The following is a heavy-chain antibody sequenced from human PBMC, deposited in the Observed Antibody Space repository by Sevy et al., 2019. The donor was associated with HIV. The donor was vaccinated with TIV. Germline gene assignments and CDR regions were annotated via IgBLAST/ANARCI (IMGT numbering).Heavy chain of an antibody. D-gene: IGHD1-26*01. CDR1: GFTFSKYS. V-gene: IGHV3-23*01. J-gene: IGHJ4*02. CDR3: ALVGCAKPHAY. CDR2: LSFGCGEI. Sequence: GGSLRLSCAASGFTFSKYSMSWVRQPPGKGLEWVSTLSFGCGEINFADSVKGRFTISRDNSKSSVYLQMNNLRPEDTAVYYGALVGCAKPHAYWGQGTLVTDSS.